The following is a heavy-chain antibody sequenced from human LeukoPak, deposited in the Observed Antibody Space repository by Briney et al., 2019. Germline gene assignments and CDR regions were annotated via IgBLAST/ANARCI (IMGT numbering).Heavy chain of an antibody. Sequence: PGGSLRLSCADSGFTFSRSWMTWVRQAPGKGLEWVANIKEDGSAQNYVDSVKGRFTISRDNAKNTLYLEMKSLRAEDTAVYYCAGDAGYDRFDYWGQGTLVTVSS. CDR1: GFTFSRSW. D-gene: IGHD3-22*01. CDR3: AGDAGYDRFDY. J-gene: IGHJ4*02. CDR2: IKEDGSAQ. V-gene: IGHV3-7*05.